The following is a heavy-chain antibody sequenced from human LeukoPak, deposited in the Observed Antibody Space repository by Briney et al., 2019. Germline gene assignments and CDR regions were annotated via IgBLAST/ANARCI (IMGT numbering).Heavy chain of an antibody. V-gene: IGHV3-21*01. CDR1: GFTFSIYS. J-gene: IGHJ4*02. CDR3: AREFTSAYSGSSRGL. D-gene: IGHD1-26*01. CDR2: ISGDSSST. Sequence: PGGSLRLSCAASGFTFSIYSLNWVRQAPGKGLEWGSSISGDSSSTYYGGSVKGRFTISRDTAENSLYLQINSLRAEETVVYCCAREFTSAYSGSSRGLCGQGTLVTVSS.